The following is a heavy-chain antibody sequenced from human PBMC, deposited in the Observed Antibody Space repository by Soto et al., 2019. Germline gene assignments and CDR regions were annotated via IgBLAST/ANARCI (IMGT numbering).Heavy chain of an antibody. D-gene: IGHD3-3*01. Sequence: PSETLSLTCAVYGGSFSGYYWSWIRQPPGKGLEWIGEINHSGSTNYNPSLKSRVTISVDTSKNQFSLKLSSVTAADTAVYYCARAYYYDFWSGYPPYYYGMDVWGQGTTGT. V-gene: IGHV4-34*01. CDR1: GGSFSGYY. CDR2: INHSGST. CDR3: ARAYYYDFWSGYPPYYYGMDV. J-gene: IGHJ6*02.